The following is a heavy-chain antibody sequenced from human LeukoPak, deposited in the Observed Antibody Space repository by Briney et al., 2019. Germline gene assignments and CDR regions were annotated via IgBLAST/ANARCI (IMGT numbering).Heavy chain of an antibody. J-gene: IGHJ5*02. CDR3: ARDRYDFWSGYWSPKGAWFDP. CDR2: ISSNGGST. D-gene: IGHD3-3*01. CDR1: GFTFSSYA. V-gene: IGHV3-64*01. Sequence: GGSLRLSCAASGFTFSSYAMHWVRQAPGKGLEYVSGISSNGGSTYYANSVKGRFIISRDNFKNTLYLQMGSLRGEDMAVYYCARDRYDFWSGYWSPKGAWFDPWGHGTLVTVSS.